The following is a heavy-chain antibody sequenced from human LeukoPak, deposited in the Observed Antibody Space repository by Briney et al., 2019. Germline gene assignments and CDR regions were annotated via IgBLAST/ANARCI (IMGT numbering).Heavy chain of an antibody. V-gene: IGHV3-15*01. CDR1: GFRFSSIW. CDR2: IRSKTAGGTT. CDR3: TTFNDRDAFDF. Sequence: GGSLRLSCAASGFRFSSIWMSWVRQAPGKGREGVGLIRSKTAGGTTDCAAPRKGRFTISRDDSKNPLLLQMDSLKTEDKAVYYCTTFNDRDAFDFWGQGTMVTVSS. D-gene: IGHD3-22*01. J-gene: IGHJ3*01.